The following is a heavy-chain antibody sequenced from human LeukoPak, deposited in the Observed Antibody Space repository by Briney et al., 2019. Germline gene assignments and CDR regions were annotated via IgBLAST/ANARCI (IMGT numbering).Heavy chain of an antibody. J-gene: IGHJ5*02. CDR1: GGFISSYY. D-gene: IGHD3-10*01. Sequence: SETLSLTCTVSGGFISSYYWSWIRQPPGKGLECIGYIYYSGSTNYNPSLKSRVTISVDTSKNQFSLKLSSVTAADTAVYYCARVRGGSGSYPWFDPWGQGTLVTVSS. CDR2: IYYSGST. V-gene: IGHV4-59*01. CDR3: ARVRGGSGSYPWFDP.